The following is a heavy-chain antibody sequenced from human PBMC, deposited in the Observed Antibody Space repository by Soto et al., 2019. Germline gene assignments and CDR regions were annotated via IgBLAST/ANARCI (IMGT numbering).Heavy chain of an antibody. J-gene: IGHJ4*02. CDR3: ARVVCISTSCYGDY. V-gene: IGHV3-66*01. CDR2: IYSGGST. D-gene: IGHD2-2*01. CDR1: GFTVSSNY. Sequence: GGSLRLSCAASGFTVSSNYMSWVRQAPGKGLEWVSVIYSGGSTYYADSVKGRFTISRDNSKNTLYLQMNSLRAEDTAVYYCARVVCISTSCYGDYWGQGTLVTVSS.